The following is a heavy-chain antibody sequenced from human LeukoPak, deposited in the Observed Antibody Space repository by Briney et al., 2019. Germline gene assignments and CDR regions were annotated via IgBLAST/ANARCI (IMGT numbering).Heavy chain of an antibody. CDR1: GDSILTRTYY. CDR2: VNHSGST. CDR3: ARGEEYGSGTVHFDY. Sequence: PSETLSLTCTVSGDSILTRTYYWAWVRQPPGKGLEWIGEVNHSGSTNYNPSLKSRLTISVDKSKNQFSLKLTSVTAADPAVYYCARGEEYGSGTVHFDYWGQGTLVTVSS. V-gene: IGHV4-39*07. J-gene: IGHJ4*02. D-gene: IGHD3-10*01.